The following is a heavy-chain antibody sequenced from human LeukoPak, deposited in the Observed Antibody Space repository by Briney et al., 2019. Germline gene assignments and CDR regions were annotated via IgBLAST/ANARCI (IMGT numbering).Heavy chain of an antibody. J-gene: IGHJ5*02. CDR3: ARDALYCGGDCYSAGGPGRQGWFDP. V-gene: IGHV1-69*13. Sequence: GSSVKVSCKASGYTFTSYGISWVRQAPGQGLEWMGGIIPVFGTANYARKFQGRVTITADESTTTAYMELSSLRSEDTAVYYCARDALYCGGDCYSAGGPGRQGWFDPWGQGTLVTVSS. D-gene: IGHD2-21*02. CDR1: GYTFTSYG. CDR2: IIPVFGTA.